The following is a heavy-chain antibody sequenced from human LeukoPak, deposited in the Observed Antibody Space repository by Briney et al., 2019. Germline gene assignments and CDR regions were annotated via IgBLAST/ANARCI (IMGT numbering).Heavy chain of an antibody. CDR1: DFRDYY. Sequence: ASVKVSCKTSDFRDYYMNWVRQAPGQGLEWLGWINPKSGDTDYAQKFKGRGTMTRDTSISTAYMELSGLKPDDTAISFCASGYSGYDLNYWDQGTQVTVSS. CDR2: INPKSGDT. J-gene: IGHJ4*02. V-gene: IGHV1-2*02. D-gene: IGHD5-12*01. CDR3: ASGYSGYDLNY.